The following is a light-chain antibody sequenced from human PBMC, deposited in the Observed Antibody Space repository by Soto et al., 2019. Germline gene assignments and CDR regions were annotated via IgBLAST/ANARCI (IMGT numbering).Light chain of an antibody. CDR2: DAS. J-gene: IGKJ5*01. V-gene: IGKV3-11*01. CDR3: QPRSNCPLT. CDR1: QSVSSY. Sequence: EIVLTQSPATLSLSPGEGATLSWRASQSVSSYFAWYQQKLGQAPRLLSYDASNRATGIPARFSGSGSGTDFTLTISRLQPEDFAVYYCQPRSNCPLTFGQGTRLEIK.